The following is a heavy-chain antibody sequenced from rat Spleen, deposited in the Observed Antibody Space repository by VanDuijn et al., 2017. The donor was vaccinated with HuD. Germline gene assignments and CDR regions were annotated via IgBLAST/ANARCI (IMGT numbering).Heavy chain of an antibody. CDR3: ARLGITLGAGHWFAY. CDR1: GFIFSDYY. Sequence: EVQLVESDGGLVQPGGSLKLSCAASGFIFSDYYMAWVRQAPTEGLEWVATLSYDASAPYYRDSVKGRFTISRDNAKTTLYLQLDSLRSEDTATYYCARLGITLGAGHWFAYWGQGTLVTVSS. J-gene: IGHJ3*01. CDR2: LSYDASAP. D-gene: IGHD1-2*01. V-gene: IGHV5-29*01.